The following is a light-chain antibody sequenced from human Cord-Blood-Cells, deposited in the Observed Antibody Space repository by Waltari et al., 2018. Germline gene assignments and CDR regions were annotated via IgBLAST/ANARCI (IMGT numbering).Light chain of an antibody. CDR2: AAS. CDR1: QSISSY. V-gene: IGKV1-39*01. CDR3: QQSYSTPYS. Sequence: SVGDRVTITCRASQSISSYLDWYQQKPGKAPKLLIYAASSLQSGVPSRFSGSGSGTDFTLTISSLQPEDFATYYCQQSYSTPYSFCQGTKLEIK. J-gene: IGKJ2*03.